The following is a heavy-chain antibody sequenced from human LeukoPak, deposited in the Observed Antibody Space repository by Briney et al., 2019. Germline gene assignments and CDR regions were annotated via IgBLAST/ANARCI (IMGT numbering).Heavy chain of an antibody. J-gene: IGHJ4*02. CDR2: FDPEDGET. CDR3: ARDRGNSYGPGDY. Sequence: ASVKVSCKVSGYTLTELSMHWVRQAPGKGLEWMGGFDPEDGETIYAQKFQGRVTITADKSTSTAYMELSSLRSEDTAVYYCARDRGNSYGPGDYWGQGTLVTVSS. CDR1: GYTLTELS. D-gene: IGHD5-18*01. V-gene: IGHV1-24*01.